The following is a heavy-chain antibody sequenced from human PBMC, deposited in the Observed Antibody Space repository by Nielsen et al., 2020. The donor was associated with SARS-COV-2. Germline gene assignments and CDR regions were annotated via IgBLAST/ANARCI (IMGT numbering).Heavy chain of an antibody. Sequence: GGSLRLSCAASGFTFSNAWMSWVRQAPGKGLEWVAVISYDGSNKYYADSVKGRFTISRDNSKNTLYLQMNSLRAEDTAVYYCASWSDGYNNHFIDRRPNRPKKNFDYRGQGTLVTVSS. CDR1: GFTFSNAW. V-gene: IGHV3-30-3*01. J-gene: IGHJ4*02. CDR2: ISYDGSNK. CDR3: ASWSDGYNNHFIDRRPNRPKKNFDY. D-gene: IGHD5-24*01.